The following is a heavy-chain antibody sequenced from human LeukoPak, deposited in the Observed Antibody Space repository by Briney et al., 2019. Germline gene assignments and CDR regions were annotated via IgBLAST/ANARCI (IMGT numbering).Heavy chain of an antibody. CDR3: ARGSDWGPRSAFDI. D-gene: IGHD7-27*01. V-gene: IGHV3-48*04. CDR2: ISGSSSTI. J-gene: IGHJ3*02. CDR1: GFTFSTYN. Sequence: GGSLRLSCGASGFTFSTYNMNWVRQAPGRGLEWVAFISGSSSTIYYADSVKGRFTISRDNAKSTLYLQMNSLRAEDMAVYYCARGSDWGPRSAFDIWGQGTMVTVSS.